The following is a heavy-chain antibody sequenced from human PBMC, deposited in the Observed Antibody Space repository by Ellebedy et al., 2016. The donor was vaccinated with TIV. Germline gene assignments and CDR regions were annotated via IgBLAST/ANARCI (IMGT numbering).Heavy chain of an antibody. CDR3: ARGNYYDSSGYRTPEGDY. CDR1: GFTFSSYS. D-gene: IGHD3-22*01. CDR2: ISSSSSYI. Sequence: GGSLRLSXAASGFTFSSYSMNWVRQAPGKGLEWVSSISSSSSYIYYADSVKGRFTISRDNAKNSLYLQMNSLRAEDTAVYYCARGNYYDSSGYRTPEGDYWGQGTLVTVSS. V-gene: IGHV3-21*01. J-gene: IGHJ4*02.